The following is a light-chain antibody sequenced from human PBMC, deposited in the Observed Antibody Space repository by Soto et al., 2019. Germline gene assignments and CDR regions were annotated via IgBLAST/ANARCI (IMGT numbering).Light chain of an antibody. Sequence: TLSVSQGERATLSCRASQSVGSTFLAWYQQTPGQAPRLLIYGASSRATGIPDRVSGSGSGTDFTLTISILQPEDVAVYFCHQYASSPCTFGAGTKVDIK. CDR3: HQYASSPCT. CDR1: QSVGSTF. CDR2: GAS. J-gene: IGKJ4*01. V-gene: IGKV3-20*01.